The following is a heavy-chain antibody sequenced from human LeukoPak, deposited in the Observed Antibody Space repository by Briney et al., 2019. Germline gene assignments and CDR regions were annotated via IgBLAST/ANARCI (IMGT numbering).Heavy chain of an antibody. J-gene: IGHJ6*03. D-gene: IGHD5-18*01. CDR3: AKDGTAMVTLYYYYYMDV. Sequence: GGSLRLSCAASGFTFSSYGMHWVRQAPGKGLEWVAFIRYDGSNKYYADSVKGRFTISRDNSKNTLYLQMNSLRAEDTAVYYCAKDGTAMVTLYYYYYMDVWGKGTTVTISS. CDR1: GFTFSSYG. V-gene: IGHV3-30*02. CDR2: IRYDGSNK.